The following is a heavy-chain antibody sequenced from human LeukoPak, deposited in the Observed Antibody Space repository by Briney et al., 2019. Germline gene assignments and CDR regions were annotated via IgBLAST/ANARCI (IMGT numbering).Heavy chain of an antibody. CDR1: GFTFSSYA. CDR3: AKGSKTIFGVVIIRPGAFDI. CDR2: ISGSGGST. V-gene: IGHV3-23*01. Sequence: GGSLRLSCAASGFTFSSYAMSWVRQAPGKGLEWVSAISGSGGSTYYADSVKGRFTISRDNSKNTLYLQMNSLRAEDTAVYYCAKGSKTIFGVVIIRPGAFDIWGQGTMVTVSS. J-gene: IGHJ3*02. D-gene: IGHD3-3*01.